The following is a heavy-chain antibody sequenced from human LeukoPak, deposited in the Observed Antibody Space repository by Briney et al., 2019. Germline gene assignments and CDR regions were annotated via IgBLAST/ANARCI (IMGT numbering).Heavy chain of an antibody. CDR3: ARGYCSSTSCYIWKVGYFDY. V-gene: IGHV3-74*01. CDR2: IYSDGSGT. CDR1: GFTFSSYW. Sequence: GGSLRLSCAASGFTFSSYWMQWVRQAPGKGLVWVSRIYSDGSGTSYADSVKGRFTISRDNAKSTLYLHMNSLRAEDTAVYYCARGYCSSTSCYIWKVGYFDYWGQGTLVTVSS. D-gene: IGHD2-2*02. J-gene: IGHJ4*02.